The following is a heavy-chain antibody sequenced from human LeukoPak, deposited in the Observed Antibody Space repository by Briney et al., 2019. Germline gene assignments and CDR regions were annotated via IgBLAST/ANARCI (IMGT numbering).Heavy chain of an antibody. CDR3: ARSFDFWSGYYSDY. CDR1: GFTFSSYA. Sequence: GGSLRLSCAASGFTFSSYAMSWVRQAPGKGLEWVSSISSSSSHIYYADSMKGRFTISRDNDKNSVYLQMDSLRAEDTAVYYCARSFDFWSGYYSDYWGQGTLVTVSS. D-gene: IGHD3-3*01. V-gene: IGHV3-21*01. J-gene: IGHJ4*02. CDR2: ISSSSSHI.